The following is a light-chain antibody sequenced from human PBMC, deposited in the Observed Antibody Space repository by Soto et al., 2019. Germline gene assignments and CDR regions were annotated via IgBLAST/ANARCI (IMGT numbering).Light chain of an antibody. V-gene: IGKV3-20*01. CDR3: QQYGSSPPT. CDR2: GAS. CDR1: QSISRY. J-gene: IGKJ1*01. Sequence: IVLTQSPGTLSLSPGERTTLSCWASQSISRYLAWYQQKPGQGPRLLIYGASSRATGTPDRFSGSGSGTDFTLTINRLEPEDFALYYCQQYGSSPPTFGQGTKVEIK.